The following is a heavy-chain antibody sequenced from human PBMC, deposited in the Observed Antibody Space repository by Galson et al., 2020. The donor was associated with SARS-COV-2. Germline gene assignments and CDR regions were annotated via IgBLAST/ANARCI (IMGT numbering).Heavy chain of an antibody. CDR1: GFTFSNAW. D-gene: IGHD6-13*01. CDR2: IKSKTDGGTT. CDR3: TLHQQQLVGTNYYYYGMDV. V-gene: IGHV3-15*01. J-gene: IGHJ6*02. Sequence: GESLKISCAASGFTFSNAWMSWVRQAPGKGLEWVGRIKSKTDGGTTDYAAPVKGRFTISRDDSKNTLYLQMNSLKTEDTAVYYCTLHQQQLVGTNYYYYGMDVWGQGTTVTVSS.